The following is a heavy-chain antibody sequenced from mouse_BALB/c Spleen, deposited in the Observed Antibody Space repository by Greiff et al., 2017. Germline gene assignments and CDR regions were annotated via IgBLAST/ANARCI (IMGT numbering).Heavy chain of an antibody. V-gene: IGHV5-9-4*01. D-gene: IGHD1-1*01. Sequence: EVQGVESGGGLVKPGGSLKLSCAASGFTFSSYAMSWVRQSPEKRLEWVAEISSGGSYTYYPDTVTGRFTISRDNAKNTLYLEMSSLRSEDTAMYYCARGGGTTVVGRSYAMDYWGQGTSVTVSS. J-gene: IGHJ4*01. CDR3: ARGGGTTVVGRSYAMDY. CDR1: GFTFSSYA. CDR2: ISSGGSYT.